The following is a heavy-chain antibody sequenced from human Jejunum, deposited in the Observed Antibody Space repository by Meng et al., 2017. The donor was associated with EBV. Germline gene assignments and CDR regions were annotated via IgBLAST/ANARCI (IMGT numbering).Heavy chain of an antibody. V-gene: IGHV4-34*02. J-gene: IGHJ4*02. CDR1: GGSFSGYY. CDR2: VHFSGIT. Sequence: QVRLQQWGAGLLRHTETLSLTCAVYGGSFSGYYWSWVRQPPGRGLEYIGEVHFSGITNYTPSLKSRVTMSVDASKNQFSLRLTSVTAADTAVYYCARRTGDYVVGYWGQGTLVTVSS. CDR3: ARRTGDYVVGY. D-gene: IGHD2-8*02.